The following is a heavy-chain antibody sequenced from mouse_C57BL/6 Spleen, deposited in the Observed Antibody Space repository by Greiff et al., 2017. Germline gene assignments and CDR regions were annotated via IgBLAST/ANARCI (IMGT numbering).Heavy chain of an antibody. CDR3: ARDGLTGTKGNYFDY. Sequence: QVQLQQSGAELARPGASVKLSCKASGYTFTSYGISWVKQRTGQGLEWIGEIYPRSGNTYYNEKFKGKATLTADKSSSTAYMELRSLTAEDSAVYFCARDGLTGTKGNYFDYWGQGTTLTVSS. CDR2: IYPRSGNT. D-gene: IGHD4-1*01. CDR1: GYTFTSYG. J-gene: IGHJ2*01. V-gene: IGHV1-81*01.